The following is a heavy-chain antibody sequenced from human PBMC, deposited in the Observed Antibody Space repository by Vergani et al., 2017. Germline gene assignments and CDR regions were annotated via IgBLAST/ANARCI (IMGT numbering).Heavy chain of an antibody. CDR3: ASPPISSSWYVGNY. D-gene: IGHD6-13*01. CDR1: GGSISSSSYY. V-gene: IGHV4-39*07. Sequence: QLQLQESGPGLVKPSETLSLTCTVSGGSISSSSYYWGWIRQPPGKGLEWIGSIYYSGSTYYNPSFKSRFTISVDTSKNQFSLKLSSVTAADTAVYYCASPPISSSWYVGNYWGQGTLVTVSS. J-gene: IGHJ4*02. CDR2: IYYSGST.